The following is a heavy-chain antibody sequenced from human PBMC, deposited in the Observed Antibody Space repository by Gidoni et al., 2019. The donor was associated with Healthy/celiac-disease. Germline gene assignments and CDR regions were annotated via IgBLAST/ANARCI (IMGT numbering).Heavy chain of an antibody. CDR2: ISGSGGST. V-gene: IGHV3-23*01. J-gene: IGHJ4*02. CDR1: GFTFGSYA. Sequence: EVQLLESGGGLVQPGGSLRRSCAASGFTFGSYAMSWVRQAPGKGLEWVSAISGSGGSTYYADSVKGRFTISRDNSKTTLYLQMNSLRAEDTAVYYCAKDGSSSWYVPPDYWGQGTLVTVSS. CDR3: AKDGSSSWYVPPDY. D-gene: IGHD6-13*01.